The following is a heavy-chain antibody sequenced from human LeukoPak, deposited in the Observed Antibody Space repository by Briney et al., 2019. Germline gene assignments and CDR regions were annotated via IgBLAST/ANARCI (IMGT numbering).Heavy chain of an antibody. Sequence: GGSLRLSCAASGFTFSIYWMHWVRQAPGKGLVWVSHINNDGNSITYADSVKGRFTISRDNAKNTLYLQMNSLRAEDTAVYYCARDSSPRLESWDVWGKGTTVTVSS. V-gene: IGHV3-74*01. D-gene: IGHD3-3*01. CDR1: GFTFSIYW. J-gene: IGHJ6*04. CDR2: INNDGNSI. CDR3: ARDSSPRLESWDV.